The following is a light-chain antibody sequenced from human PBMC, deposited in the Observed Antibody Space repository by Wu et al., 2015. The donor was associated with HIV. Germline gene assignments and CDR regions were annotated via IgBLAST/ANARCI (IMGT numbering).Light chain of an antibody. CDR2: ATS. CDR1: QSISSY. J-gene: IGKJ5*01. CDR3: QQSYNIPSTT. Sequence: DIQMTQSPSSLSASVGDRVTITCRASQSISSYLNWYQQKPGKAPKLLIYATSSLQSGIPSRFRGSGSGTDFTLTISSLQPEDFATYYCQQSYNIPSTTFGQGTRLEIK. V-gene: IGKV1-39*01.